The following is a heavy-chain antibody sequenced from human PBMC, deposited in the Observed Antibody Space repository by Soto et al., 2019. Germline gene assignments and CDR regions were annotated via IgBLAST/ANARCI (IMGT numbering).Heavy chain of an antibody. CDR2: IYYSGST. Sequence: LSLTCTVSGGSISRYYWSWIRQPPGKGLEWIGYIYYSGSTNYNPSLKSRVTISVDTSKNQFSLKLSSVTAADTAVYYCARDSGSYNDYWGQGTLVTVSS. CDR1: GGSISRYY. D-gene: IGHD1-26*01. V-gene: IGHV4-59*01. CDR3: ARDSGSYNDY. J-gene: IGHJ4*02.